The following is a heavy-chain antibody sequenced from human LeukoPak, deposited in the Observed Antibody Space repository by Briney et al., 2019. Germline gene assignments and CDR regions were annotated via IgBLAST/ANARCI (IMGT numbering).Heavy chain of an antibody. CDR2: IFRDGTNP. J-gene: IGHJ4*02. Sequence: PGGSLRLSCEASGFTFSSYWMHWIRQAPGKGLVWVSRIFRDGTNPAYADSVKGRFTISRDNAKNSLYLQMNSLRAEDTALYHCARDSDFDYWGQGTLVTVSS. CDR1: GFTFSSYW. CDR3: ARDSDFDY. V-gene: IGHV3-74*01.